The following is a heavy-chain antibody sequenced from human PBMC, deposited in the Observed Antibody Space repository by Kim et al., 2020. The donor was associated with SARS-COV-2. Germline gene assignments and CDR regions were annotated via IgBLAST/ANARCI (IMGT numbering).Heavy chain of an antibody. CDR3: ARDLIAAAHYFQH. Sequence: AGTVKGRCTTTTDTAKSSLYLQMKSLRTEDTAVYYCARDLIAAAHYFQHWGQGTLVTVSS. V-gene: IGHV3-11*01. D-gene: IGHD6-13*01. J-gene: IGHJ1*01.